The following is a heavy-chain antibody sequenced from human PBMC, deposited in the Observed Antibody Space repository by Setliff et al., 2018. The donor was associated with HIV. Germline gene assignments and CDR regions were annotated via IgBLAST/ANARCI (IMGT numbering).Heavy chain of an antibody. CDR3: ARERGYFRITMIVVAAFDI. Sequence: SETLSLTCTVSDSGTYYWSWIRQPAGKGLEWIGRVSSRGDTNYNPSLKSRVTMSVDTSKNQFSLKLTSVTASDTAVYYCARERGYFRITMIVVAAFDIWGQGTMVTVSS. V-gene: IGHV4-4*07. J-gene: IGHJ3*02. CDR1: DSGTYY. D-gene: IGHD3-22*01. CDR2: VSSRGDT.